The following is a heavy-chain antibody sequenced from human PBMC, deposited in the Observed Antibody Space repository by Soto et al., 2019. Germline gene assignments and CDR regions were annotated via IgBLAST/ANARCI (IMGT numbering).Heavy chain of an antibody. CDR1: GFSLNNVGVA. Sequence: QITLRESGPTLVNPTQTLTLACSFSGFSLNNVGVAVGWFRRPPGKALEWLALIYGNDDKYYSPSLKTRLAIPKHPPKNKVALKIPNMAPVDTATYYCPPGRTSCGGGTSNVWFDPGGQGTLVTVSS. CDR2: IYGNDDK. J-gene: IGHJ5*02. CDR3: PPGRTSCGGGTSNVWFDP. V-gene: IGHV2-5*01. D-gene: IGHD2-21*01.